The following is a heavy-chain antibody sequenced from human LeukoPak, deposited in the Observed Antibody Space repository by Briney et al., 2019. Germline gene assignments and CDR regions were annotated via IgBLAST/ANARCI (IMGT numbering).Heavy chain of an antibody. D-gene: IGHD1-1*01. Sequence: GGSLRLSRAASGFTFSSYSMNWVRQAPGKGLEWVSYISSSSSTIYYADSVKGRFTISRDNAKNSLYLQMNSLRAEDTAVYYCARGRQLGFDYWGQGTLVTVSS. CDR2: ISSSSSTI. J-gene: IGHJ4*02. V-gene: IGHV3-48*04. CDR1: GFTFSSYS. CDR3: ARGRQLGFDY.